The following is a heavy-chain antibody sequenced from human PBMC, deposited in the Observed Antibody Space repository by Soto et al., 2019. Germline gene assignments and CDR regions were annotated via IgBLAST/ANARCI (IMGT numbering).Heavy chain of an antibody. J-gene: IGHJ1*01. CDR3: AHRQRSGQWLPSAEYFQH. CDR2: IYWDDDK. V-gene: IGHV2-5*02. Sequence: QITLKESGPTLVKPTQTLTLTCTSSGFSRSTSGVGVGWIRQPPGKDLEWLALIYWDDDKRYSPSLKSRLTSTKDTSKNQVVLTMTNMDPVDTSTYYCAHRQRSGQWLPSAEYFQHWGQGTLVTVSS. D-gene: IGHD6-19*01. CDR1: GFSRSTSGVG.